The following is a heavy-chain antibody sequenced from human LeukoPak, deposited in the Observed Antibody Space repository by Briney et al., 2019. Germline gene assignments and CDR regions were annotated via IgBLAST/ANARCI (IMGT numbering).Heavy chain of an antibody. Sequence: SETLSLTCTVSGYSISSGYYWGWIRQPPGKGLEWIGSIYHSGNTYYNPSLKSRVTISVDTSKNQFSLKLSSVTAADTAVYYCARFITDGSGSSPNWFDPWGQGTLVTVSS. CDR3: ARFITDGSGSSPNWFDP. V-gene: IGHV4-38-2*02. CDR2: IYHSGNT. CDR1: GYSISSGYY. J-gene: IGHJ5*02. D-gene: IGHD3-10*01.